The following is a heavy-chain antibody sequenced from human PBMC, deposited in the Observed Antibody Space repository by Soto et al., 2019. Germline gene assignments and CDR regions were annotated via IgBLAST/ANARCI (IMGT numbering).Heavy chain of an antibody. CDR1: GFTFDDYA. CDR3: PKDGFAFSYDFGLDV. J-gene: IGHJ6*02. V-gene: IGHV3-9*01. Sequence: SLRLSCAASGFTFDDYAMRLVRQAPGKCLEWVSGINWNSGNIGYAYSGKGRFTISRDNVKNSLYLQMNSMRADDTDLYYFPKDGFAFSYDFGLDVWGVGITVTVSS. CDR2: INWNSGNI.